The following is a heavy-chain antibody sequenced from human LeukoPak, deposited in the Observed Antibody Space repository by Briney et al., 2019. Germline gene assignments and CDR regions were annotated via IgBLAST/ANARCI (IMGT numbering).Heavy chain of an antibody. CDR3: AKDSATYYDFWSAKGWFDP. J-gene: IGHJ5*02. CDR1: GFTFSIYA. Sequence: PGGSLRLSCAASGFTFSIYAMSWVRQAPGKGLEWVSAISGSGGSTYYADSVKGRFTISRDNSKNTLYLQMNSLRAEDTAVYYCAKDSATYYDFWSAKGWFDPWGQGTLVTVSS. CDR2: ISGSGGST. D-gene: IGHD3-3*01. V-gene: IGHV3-23*01.